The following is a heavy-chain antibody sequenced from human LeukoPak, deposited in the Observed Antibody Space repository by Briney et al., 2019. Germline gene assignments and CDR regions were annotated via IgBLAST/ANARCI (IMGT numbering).Heavy chain of an antibody. V-gene: IGHV4-59*01. CDR1: GGSISSYF. CDR2: IYYSGST. D-gene: IGHD3-22*01. J-gene: IGHJ3*02. Sequence: PSETLSLTCTAAGGSISSYFWSWIRQPPGKGLGLIGYIYYSGSTNYNPSLKSRVTISVDTSKNQFSLKLSSLTAADTAVYYCARVLPSYYDSSGYRDDAFDIWGQGTMVTVSS. CDR3: ARVLPSYYDSSGYRDDAFDI.